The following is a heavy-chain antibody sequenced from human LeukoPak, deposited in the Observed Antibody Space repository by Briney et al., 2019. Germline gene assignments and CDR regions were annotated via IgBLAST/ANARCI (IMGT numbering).Heavy chain of an antibody. CDR2: ITYDGSNK. CDR1: GFTFSSYG. V-gene: IGHV3-30*18. J-gene: IGHJ3*02. CDR3: AKEDPDYNDSSGYGFDI. Sequence: GGSLRLSCAASGFTFSSYGMHWVRQAPGKGLEWVAVITYDGSNKYYADSVKGRFTVSRDNSKNTLYLQMNSLRAEDTAVYYCAKEDPDYNDSSGYGFDIWGQGTMVTVSS. D-gene: IGHD3-22*01.